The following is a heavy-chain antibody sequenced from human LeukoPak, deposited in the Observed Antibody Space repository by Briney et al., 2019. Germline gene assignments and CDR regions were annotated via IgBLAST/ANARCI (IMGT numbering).Heavy chain of an antibody. D-gene: IGHD6-19*01. CDR3: AISPKYSSGWYRYFQH. CDR2: INPSGGST. J-gene: IGHJ1*01. V-gene: IGHV1-46*01. Sequence: ASVKVSCKASGGTFSSYAISWVRQAPGQGLEWMGIINPSGGSTSYAQKFQGRVTMTRDTSTSTVYMELSSLRSEDTAVYYCAISPKYSSGWYRYFQHWGQGTLVTVSS. CDR1: GGTFSSYA.